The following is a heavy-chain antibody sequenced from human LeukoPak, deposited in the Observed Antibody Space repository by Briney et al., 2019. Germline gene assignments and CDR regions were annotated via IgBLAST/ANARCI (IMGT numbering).Heavy chain of an antibody. CDR1: GGTFSSYA. J-gene: IGHJ5*02. D-gene: IGHD5-24*01. Sequence: SVKVSCKASGGTFSSYAISWVRQAPGQGLEWMGGIIPIFGTANYAQKFQGRVTITADKSTSTAYMELSSLRSEDTAVYYCAREDKMATIRYSFDPWGQGTLVTVSS. V-gene: IGHV1-69*06. CDR3: AREDKMATIRYSFDP. CDR2: IIPIFGTA.